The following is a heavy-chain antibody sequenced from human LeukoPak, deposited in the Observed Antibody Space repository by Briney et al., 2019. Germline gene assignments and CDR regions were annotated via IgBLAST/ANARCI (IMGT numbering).Heavy chain of an antibody. D-gene: IGHD5-18*01. V-gene: IGHV3-7*01. CDR3: ARDSSALVWNY. Sequence: GGSLRLSCAASGFTFSSYGMSWVRQAPGKGLEWVANIKQDGSEKYYVDSVKGRFTISRDNAKNSLYLQMNSLRAEDTAVYYCARDSSALVWNYWGQGTLVTVSS. J-gene: IGHJ4*02. CDR1: GFTFSSYG. CDR2: IKQDGSEK.